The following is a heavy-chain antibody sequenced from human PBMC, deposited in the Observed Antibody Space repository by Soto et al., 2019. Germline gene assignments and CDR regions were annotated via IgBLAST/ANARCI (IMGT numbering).Heavy chain of an antibody. J-gene: IGHJ4*02. CDR3: AKDHTSLTISYYFDY. V-gene: IGHV3-30*18. CDR2: ISYDGSKK. D-gene: IGHD4-4*01. Sequence: PGGSLRLSCAASGFTFSSYGMHWVRQAPGKGLEWVAVISYDGSKKYYADSVKGRFTISRDNSKNTLYLQMNSLRAEDTAVYYCAKDHTSLTISYYFDYWGQGTLVTVSS. CDR1: GFTFSSYG.